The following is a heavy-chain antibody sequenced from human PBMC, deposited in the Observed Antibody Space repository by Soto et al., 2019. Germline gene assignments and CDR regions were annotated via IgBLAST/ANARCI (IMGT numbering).Heavy chain of an antibody. V-gene: IGHV3-23*01. J-gene: IGHJ4*02. CDR1: GFTFSSYA. CDR3: LLCENHWGSRPRDYYFDY. CDR2: ISGSGGST. Sequence: GGSLRLSCAASGFTFSSYALSWVRQAPGKGLEWVSAISGSGGSTYYAYSVKGRFTIYRDNSKNTLYLQMNSLRAEDTAVYYCLLCENHWGSRPRDYYFDYWGQGTLVTVSS. D-gene: IGHD3-16*01.